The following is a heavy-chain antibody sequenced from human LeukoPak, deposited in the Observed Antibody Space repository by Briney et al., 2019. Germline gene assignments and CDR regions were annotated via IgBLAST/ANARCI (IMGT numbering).Heavy chain of an antibody. CDR1: GFTISSGDCF. CDR2: VDYTGNT. CDR3: ARDGVVPAAIRPYYYYYGMDV. J-gene: IGHJ6*02. D-gene: IGHD2-2*02. Sequence: SQNLSCTSTGSGFTISSGDCFRRGIGQPPGKSLVSNGNVDYTGNTSYNPSLKSRVTISVDTSKNQFSLKLSSVTAADTAVYYCARDGVVPAAIRPYYYYYGMDVWGQGTTVTVSS. V-gene: IGHV4-30-4*01.